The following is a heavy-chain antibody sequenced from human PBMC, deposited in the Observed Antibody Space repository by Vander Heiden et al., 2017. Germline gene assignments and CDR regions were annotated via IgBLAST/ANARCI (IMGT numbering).Heavy chain of an antibody. Sequence: QVQLVESGGGVVQPGRSLRLSCAASGFPFSSYGMHWVRQAPGKGLEWVAIVWYDGSHEYYADSVKGRFTISRDNSKNTLYLQMNSLRAEDTAVYYCASLLGYCGGGTCYLIDYWGQGTLVTVSS. CDR3: ASLLGYCGGGTCYLIDY. V-gene: IGHV3-33*01. CDR2: VWYDGSHE. D-gene: IGHD2-15*01. CDR1: GFPFSSYG. J-gene: IGHJ4*02.